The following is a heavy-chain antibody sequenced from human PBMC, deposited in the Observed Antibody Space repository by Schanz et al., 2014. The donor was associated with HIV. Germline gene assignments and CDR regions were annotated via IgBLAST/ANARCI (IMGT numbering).Heavy chain of an antibody. D-gene: IGHD5-12*01. CDR1: GFIFSSYG. V-gene: IGHV3-23*01. Sequence: EVQLLESGGGLVQPGGSLRLSCGASGFIFSSYGMSWVRQAPRKGLEWVSLIGSGGGRRYYADSVKGRFTISRDNSKNTLYLQMNSLRAEDTAVYYCARGDGGYWYYFDYWGQGTLVTVSS. J-gene: IGHJ4*02. CDR2: IGSGGGRR. CDR3: ARGDGGYWYYFDY.